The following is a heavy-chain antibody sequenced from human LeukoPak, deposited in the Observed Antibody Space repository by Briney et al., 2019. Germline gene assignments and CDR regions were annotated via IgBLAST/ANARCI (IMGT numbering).Heavy chain of an antibody. CDR3: ARGGGSYGWFDP. J-gene: IGHJ5*02. Sequence: GGSLRLSCAASGFNSSNYWMHWVRQGPGKGLVWVSRIDSDGSSTNYADSVKGRFTISGDSAKNTLYLQMNSLRAEDTAVYYCARGGGSYGWFDPWGQGTLVTVSS. V-gene: IGHV3-74*01. CDR2: IDSDGSST. CDR1: GFNSSNYW. D-gene: IGHD3-16*01.